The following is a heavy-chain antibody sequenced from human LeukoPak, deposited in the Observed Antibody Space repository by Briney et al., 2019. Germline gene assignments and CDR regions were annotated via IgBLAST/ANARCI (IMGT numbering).Heavy chain of an antibody. J-gene: IGHJ4*02. D-gene: IGHD3-22*01. V-gene: IGHV4-39*01. CDR3: ARQKSYYDSSGYWFDY. CDR2: IYYSGST. Sequence: SETLSLTCTVSGGSISSSSYYWGWIRQPPGKGLEWIGSIYYSGSTYYNPSLKSRVTISVDTSKNQFSLKLSSVTAADAAVYYCARQKSYYDSSGYWFDYWGQGTLVTVSS. CDR1: GGSISSSSYY.